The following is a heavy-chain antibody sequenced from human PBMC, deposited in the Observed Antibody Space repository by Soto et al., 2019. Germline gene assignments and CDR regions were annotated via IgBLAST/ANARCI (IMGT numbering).Heavy chain of an antibody. D-gene: IGHD6-13*01. CDR1: GGSFSGYY. CDR2: INHSGST. V-gene: IGHV4-34*01. CDR3: AGGRGRQQLVMTYYYGMDV. Sequence: PSETLSLTCAVYGGSFSGYYWSWIRQPPGKGLEWIGEINHSGSTNYNPSLKSRVTISVDTSKNQFSLNLRSVTAADTAVYYCAGGRGRQQLVMTYYYGMDVWGQGTTATVSS. J-gene: IGHJ6*02.